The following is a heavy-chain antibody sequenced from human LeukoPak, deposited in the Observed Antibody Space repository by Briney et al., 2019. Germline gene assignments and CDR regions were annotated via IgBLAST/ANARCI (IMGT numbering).Heavy chain of an antibody. V-gene: IGHV3-23*01. CDR2: ITTSDGNT. J-gene: IGHJ6*02. CDR3: AKDKGWGYSTYDYYGMDV. Sequence: GGPLRLSCAASGFTFSSYTMSWVRQAPGKGLEWVSTITTSDGNTYYADSVKGRFTVSRDNSKNTLYLQMNSLRAEDTAVYYCAKDKGWGYSTYDYYGMDVWGQGTTVTVSS. D-gene: IGHD1-26*01. CDR1: GFTFSSYT.